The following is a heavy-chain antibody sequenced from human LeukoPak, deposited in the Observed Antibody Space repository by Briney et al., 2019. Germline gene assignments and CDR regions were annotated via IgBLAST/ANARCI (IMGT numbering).Heavy chain of an antibody. J-gene: IGHJ4*02. CDR2: IYPGDSDT. D-gene: IGHD2-8*01. CDR1: GYSFTYYW. Sequence: GESLKISCKGSGYSFTYYWIGWVRQMPGKGLEWMGIIYPGDSDTRYSPSFQGQVTISADKSISTAYLQWSSLKASDTAMYYCARQVPSYCTNGVCYLFDYWGQGTLVTVSS. V-gene: IGHV5-51*01. CDR3: ARQVPSYCTNGVCYLFDY.